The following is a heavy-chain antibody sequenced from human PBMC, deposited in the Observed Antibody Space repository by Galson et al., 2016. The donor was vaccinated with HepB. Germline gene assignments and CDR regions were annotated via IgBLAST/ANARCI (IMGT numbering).Heavy chain of an antibody. CDR2: ISYDGGSN. CDR1: GFTFSRIA. Sequence: SLRLSCAASGFTFSRIAMHWVRQAPGKGLKWVAVISYDGGSNYYADSVKGRVTISRDDAQNSLYLQMNTLRAEDTAVYYCARGGGSPYHDHEFDNWGQGTLVTVSS. CDR3: ARGGGSPYHDHEFDN. V-gene: IGHV3-30*04. J-gene: IGHJ5*02. D-gene: IGHD1-14*01.